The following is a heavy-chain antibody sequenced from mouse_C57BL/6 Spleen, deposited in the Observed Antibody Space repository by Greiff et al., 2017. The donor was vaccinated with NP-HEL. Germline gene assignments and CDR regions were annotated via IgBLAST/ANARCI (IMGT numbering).Heavy chain of an antibody. Sequence: QVQLQQSGAELVKPGASVKISCKASGYAFSSYWMNWVKQRPGKGLEWIGQIYPGDGDTKYNGKFKGKATLTADKSSSTAYMQLSSLTSEDSAVYFCARRELRTAWFAYWGQGTLVTVSA. V-gene: IGHV1-80*01. CDR1: GYAFSSYW. D-gene: IGHD3-2*02. J-gene: IGHJ3*01. CDR2: IYPGDGDT. CDR3: ARRELRTAWFAY.